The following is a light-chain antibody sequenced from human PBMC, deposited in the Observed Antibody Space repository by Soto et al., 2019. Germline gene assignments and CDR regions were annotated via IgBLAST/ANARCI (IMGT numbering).Light chain of an antibody. J-gene: IGKJ1*01. CDR1: QSVSNNY. CDR3: PPYGRSGP. V-gene: IGKV3-20*01. Sequence: VGTRAQGSLCRSIGERSTLSCRASQSVSNNYLAWYYQKPGQAPRLLIYGASNRATGIPDRFSVIGSGTDFTLSFRRLEPEDSAVDSCPPYGRSGPFGQRTRRDIK. CDR2: GAS.